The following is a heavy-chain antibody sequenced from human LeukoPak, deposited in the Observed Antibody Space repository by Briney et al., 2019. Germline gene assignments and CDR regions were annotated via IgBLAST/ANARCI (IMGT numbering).Heavy chain of an antibody. J-gene: IGHJ4*02. CDR1: GFTFDDYG. Sequence: GGSLRLSCAASGFTFDDYGMSWVRQAPGKGLEWVSATNWNGGSTHYADSVKGRFTISRDNAKNSLYLQLSSLRVEDTALYYCAREILAPGKTHDYWGQGTLVTVSS. V-gene: IGHV3-20*04. CDR2: TNWNGGST. CDR3: AREILAPGKTHDY.